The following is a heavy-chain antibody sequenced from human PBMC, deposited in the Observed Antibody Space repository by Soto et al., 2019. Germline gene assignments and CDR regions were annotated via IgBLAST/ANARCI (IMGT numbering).Heavy chain of an antibody. CDR3: ARKYYDFWSGYYDVYDY. D-gene: IGHD3-3*01. Sequence: SETLSLTCTVSGGSISSSSYYWGWIRQPPGKGLVWIGSIYYSGSTYYNPSLKSRVTISVDTSKNQFSLKLSSVTAADTAVYYCARKYYDFWSGYYDVYDYWGQGTLVTVSS. J-gene: IGHJ4*02. CDR1: GGSISSSSYY. CDR2: IYYSGST. V-gene: IGHV4-39*01.